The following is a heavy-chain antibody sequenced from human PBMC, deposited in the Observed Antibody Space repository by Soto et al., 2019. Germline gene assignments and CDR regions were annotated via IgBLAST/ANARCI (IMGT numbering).Heavy chain of an antibody. CDR2: ISYDGSNK. V-gene: IGHV3-30*18. D-gene: IGHD3-22*01. Sequence: QVQLVESGGGVVQPGRSLRLSCAASGFTFSSYGMHWVRQAPGKGLEWVAVISYDGSNKYYEDSVKGRYTISRDNAKNPRYLEMNSLRAEDTAVYYCAKFQGYYYDDPDAFDIWGQGTMVTVSS. J-gene: IGHJ3*02. CDR1: GFTFSSYG. CDR3: AKFQGYYYDDPDAFDI.